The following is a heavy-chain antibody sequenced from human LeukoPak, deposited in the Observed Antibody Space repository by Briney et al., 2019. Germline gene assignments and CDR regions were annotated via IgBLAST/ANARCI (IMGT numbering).Heavy chain of an antibody. Sequence: PSETLSLTCAVFGYSISSGYYWGWIRQPPGKGLEWIGSIYHSGSTYYNPSLKSRVTISVDTSKNQFSLKLSSVTAADTAVYYCARGLDPWGQGTLVTVSS. J-gene: IGHJ5*02. CDR2: IYHSGST. CDR3: ARGLDP. V-gene: IGHV4-38-2*01. CDR1: GYSISSGYY.